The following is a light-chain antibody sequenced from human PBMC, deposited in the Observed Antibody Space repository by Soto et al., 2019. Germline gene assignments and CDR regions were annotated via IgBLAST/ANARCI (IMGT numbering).Light chain of an antibody. CDR1: SSNIGSNY. CDR2: RNN. V-gene: IGLV1-47*01. Sequence: QSVLTQPPSASGTPGQRVTISCSGSSSNIGSNYVYWYQQLPGTAPKLLIYRNNQRPSGVAYRFSGSKSGTSASLAISAGLSEEEDNYYCAAWYDSLSAVVFGGGTKLTVL. J-gene: IGLJ2*01. CDR3: AAWYDSLSAVV.